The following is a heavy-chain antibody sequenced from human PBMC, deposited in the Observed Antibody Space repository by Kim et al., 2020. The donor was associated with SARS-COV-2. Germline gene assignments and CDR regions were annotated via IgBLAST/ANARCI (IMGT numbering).Heavy chain of an antibody. D-gene: IGHD3-10*01. V-gene: IGHV3-66*01. Sequence: YYAESVKGRFTISRDNSKNTLYLQLTSRRAEDTVVYYCARGSRGAGSYPYWGQGALVTVSS. CDR3: ARGSRGAGSYPY. J-gene: IGHJ4*02.